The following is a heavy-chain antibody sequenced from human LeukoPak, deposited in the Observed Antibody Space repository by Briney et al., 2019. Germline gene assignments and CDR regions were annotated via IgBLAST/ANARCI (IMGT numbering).Heavy chain of an antibody. CDR2: ISAYNGNT. Sequence: ASVKVSCKASGYTFTSCGISWVRQAPGQGLEWMGWISAYNGNTNYAQKLQGRVTMTTDTSTSTAYMELRSLRSDDTAVYYCARGPIVVVPAAILGYMDVWGKGTTVTVSS. D-gene: IGHD2-2*02. CDR1: GYTFTSCG. V-gene: IGHV1-18*01. J-gene: IGHJ6*03. CDR3: ARGPIVVVPAAILGYMDV.